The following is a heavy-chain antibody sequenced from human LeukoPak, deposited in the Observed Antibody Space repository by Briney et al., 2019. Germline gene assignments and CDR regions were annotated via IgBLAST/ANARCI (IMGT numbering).Heavy chain of an antibody. CDR1: GYSFTNYW. CDR2: IYPGDSDT. J-gene: IGHJ4*02. Sequence: GESLKISCKGPGYSFTNYWIGWVRQMPGKGLEWMGIIYPGDSDTTYSPSFQGQVTISADKSISTAYLRWGSLKASDTAMYYCARQGGSSWYFTYWGQGTLVTVSS. CDR3: ARQGGSSWYFTY. D-gene: IGHD6-13*01. V-gene: IGHV5-51*01.